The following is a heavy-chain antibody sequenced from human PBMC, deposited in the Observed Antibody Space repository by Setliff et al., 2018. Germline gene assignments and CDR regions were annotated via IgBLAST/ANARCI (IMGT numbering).Heavy chain of an antibody. J-gene: IGHJ6*03. CDR2: INHSGTT. CDR1: GGTFSDYY. Sequence: PSETLSLTCTVYGGTFSDYYWTWIRQPPGKGLEWIGEINHSGTTNYNPSLKSRVTISVDTSKNHFSLKLSSVTAADTAVYYCARMSGFLYMDVWGKGTTVTVSS. V-gene: IGHV4-34*01. CDR3: ARMSGFLYMDV. D-gene: IGHD3-3*01.